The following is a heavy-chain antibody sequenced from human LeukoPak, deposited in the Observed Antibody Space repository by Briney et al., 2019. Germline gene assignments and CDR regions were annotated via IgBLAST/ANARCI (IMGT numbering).Heavy chain of an antibody. CDR2: IYSRGST. D-gene: IGHD3-22*01. CDR3: ARDYYGP. V-gene: IGHV3-66*03. Sequence: PGGSLRLSCAASGFTVSNNYMRWVRQAPGKGLEWVSSIYSRGSTSYVDSVKGRFTNSRDNSKNTLFLQMNSLRVEDTAVYYCARDYYGPWGQGTLVTVSS. CDR1: GFTVSNNY. J-gene: IGHJ5*02.